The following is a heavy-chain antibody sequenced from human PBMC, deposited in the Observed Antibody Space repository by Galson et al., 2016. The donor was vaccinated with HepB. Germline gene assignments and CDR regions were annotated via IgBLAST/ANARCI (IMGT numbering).Heavy chain of an antibody. CDR1: GASISTRYY. CDR3: ARLFLNPHDYSDYNFDY. D-gene: IGHD4-11*01. Sequence: SETLSLTCTVSGASISTRYYWGWIRQPPGKGLEWIGSIFYTGNTYYNPSLKSRVTISVDTSKNQFSLKLISVTAADTALYYCARLFLNPHDYSDYNFDYWGQGTLVTVSS. J-gene: IGHJ4*02. CDR2: IFYTGNT. V-gene: IGHV4-39*01.